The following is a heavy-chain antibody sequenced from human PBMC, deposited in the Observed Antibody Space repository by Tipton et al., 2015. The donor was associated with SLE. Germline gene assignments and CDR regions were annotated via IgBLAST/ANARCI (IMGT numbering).Heavy chain of an antibody. V-gene: IGHV3-9*01. CDR2: ISWNSGSI. CDR1: GFPFDDYA. D-gene: IGHD3-22*01. CDR3: AKDSSGYYSAFDI. Sequence: SLRLSCAASGFPFDDYAMHWVRQAPGKGLEWVSGISWNSGSIGYADSVKGRFTISRDNAKHSLYLPMNSLRAEDTALYYCAKDSSGYYSAFDIWGQGTMVTVSS. J-gene: IGHJ3*02.